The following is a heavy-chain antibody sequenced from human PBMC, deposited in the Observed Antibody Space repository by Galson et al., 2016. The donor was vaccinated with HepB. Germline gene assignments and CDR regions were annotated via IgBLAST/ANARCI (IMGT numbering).Heavy chain of an antibody. CDR1: GFTFGSFW. J-gene: IGHJ4*02. CDR2: IQQDGSER. CDR3: VRASGWISDY. V-gene: IGHV3-7*03. Sequence: SLRLSCATSGFTFGSFWMNWVRQAPGKGPEWVANIQQDGSERNHLDSVKGRFTISRDNAEQSLYLQMNSLRADDTAVYYCVRASGWISDYWGQGTLVSVSS. D-gene: IGHD1-1*01.